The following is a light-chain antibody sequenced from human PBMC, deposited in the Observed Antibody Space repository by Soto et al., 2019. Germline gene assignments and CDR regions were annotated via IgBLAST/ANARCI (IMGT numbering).Light chain of an antibody. CDR3: QQRSFWPVT. CDR2: DAS. V-gene: IGKV3-11*01. CDR1: HSVNNY. J-gene: IGKJ1*01. Sequence: EIVLTQSPPTLSLSPGETATLSCRASHSVNNYLAWYQQKPGQAPRLLIYDASSRATGIPARFSGSGSGTDFTLTISSLEPEDFAVYYCQQRSFWPVTFGQGTKVEIK.